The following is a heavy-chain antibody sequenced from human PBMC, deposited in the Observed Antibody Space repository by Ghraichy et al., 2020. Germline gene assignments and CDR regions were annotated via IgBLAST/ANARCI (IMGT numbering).Heavy chain of an antibody. J-gene: IGHJ6*03. CDR1: GDSLDTRSHR. V-gene: IGHV4-39*01. CDR2: IHDTGRP. Sequence: SQTLSLTCIVSGDSLDTRSHRWGWIRQPPGKGLEWVGSIHDTGRPYYNPSLESRLTIVADTSKNQFSLRLSSVTGTDTAVYYCARVEEGHSSSWYRDFYYMDVWGKGTTVTVSS. D-gene: IGHD6-13*01. CDR3: ARVEEGHSSSWYRDFYYMDV.